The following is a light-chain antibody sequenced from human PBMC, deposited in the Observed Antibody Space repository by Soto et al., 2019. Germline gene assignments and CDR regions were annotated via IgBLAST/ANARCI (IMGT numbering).Light chain of an antibody. CDR1: SSDVGGYNL. CDR3: YSYANSSYV. J-gene: IGLJ1*01. CDR2: EGI. V-gene: IGLV2-23*01. Sequence: QSALPQPASVSGSPGQSITISCTGTSSDVGGYNLVSWYQQHPGKAPKLMIYEGIKRPSGVDNRFSGSKSGNTASLTISGIQAEDEADYYCYSYANSSYVLGTGTKLTVL.